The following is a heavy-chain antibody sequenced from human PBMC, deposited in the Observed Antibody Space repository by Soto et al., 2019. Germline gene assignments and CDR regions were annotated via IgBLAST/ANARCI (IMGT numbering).Heavy chain of an antibody. CDR1: EYTFTGYY. Sequence: AASVKVSCKASEYTFTGYYMHWVRQAPGQGLEWMGWINPNSGGTNYAQKFQGRVTMTRDTSISTAYMELSRLRSDDTAVYYCARVKTYDFWSGYPYYYYGMDVWGQGTTVTVSS. CDR3: ARVKTYDFWSGYPYYYYGMDV. CDR2: INPNSGGT. J-gene: IGHJ6*02. V-gene: IGHV1-2*02. D-gene: IGHD3-3*01.